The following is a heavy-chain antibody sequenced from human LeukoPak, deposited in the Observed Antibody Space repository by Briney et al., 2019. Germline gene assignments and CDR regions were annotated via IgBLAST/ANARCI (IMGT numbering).Heavy chain of an antibody. Sequence: GGSLRLSCAASGFAITDHHMDWVGQAPGKGGEGVGRSQTTKPNSCTTEYAASVKGRFTISRQLNSLKTEDTAVYYCVRVVTTSSGWYHFDNWGQGTLVTVSS. CDR1: GFAITDHH. CDR2: SQTTKPNSCTT. J-gene: IGHJ4*02. V-gene: IGHV3-72*01. CDR3: VRVVTTSSGWYHFDN. D-gene: IGHD6-13*01.